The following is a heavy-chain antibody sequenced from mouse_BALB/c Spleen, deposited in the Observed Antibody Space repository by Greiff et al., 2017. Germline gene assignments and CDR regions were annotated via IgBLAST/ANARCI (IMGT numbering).Heavy chain of an antibody. CDR2: ISTYYGDA. CDR3: ARWGGHFDY. V-gene: IGHV1S137*01. J-gene: IGHJ2*01. CDR1: GYTFTDYA. Sequence: QVQLKQSGAELVRPGVSVKISCKGSGYTFTDYAMHWVKQSHAKSLEWIGVISTYYGDASYNQKFKGKATMTVDKSSSTAYMELARLTSEDSAIYYCARWGGHFDYWGQGTTLTVSS.